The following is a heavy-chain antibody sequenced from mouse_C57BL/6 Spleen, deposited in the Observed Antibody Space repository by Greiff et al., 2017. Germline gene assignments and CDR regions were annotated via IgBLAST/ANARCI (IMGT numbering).Heavy chain of an antibody. CDR3: ASYYYGSSYWYFDV. J-gene: IGHJ1*03. V-gene: IGHV1-66*01. D-gene: IGHD1-1*01. CDR2: IYPGSGNT. CDR1: GYSFTSYY. Sequence: VQLQQSGPELVKPGASVKISCKASGYSFTSYYIHWVKQRPGQGLEWIGWIYPGSGNTKYNEKFKGKATLTADTSSSTAYMQLSSLTSEDSAVYYCASYYYGSSYWYFDVWGTGTTVTVSS.